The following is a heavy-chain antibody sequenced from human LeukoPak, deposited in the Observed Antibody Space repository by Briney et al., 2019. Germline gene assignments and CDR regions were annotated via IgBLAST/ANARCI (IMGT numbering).Heavy chain of an antibody. CDR3: ARGPLGDYNILTGYSIVDI. CDR2: INHSGST. D-gene: IGHD3-9*01. V-gene: IGHV4-34*01. Sequence: SETLSLTCAVYGGSFSGYYWSWIRQPPGKGLEWIGEINHSGSTNYNPSLKSRVTISVDTSKNQFSLKLSSVTAADTAVYYCARGPLGDYNILTGYSIVDIWGQGTMVTVSS. J-gene: IGHJ3*02. CDR1: GGSFSGYY.